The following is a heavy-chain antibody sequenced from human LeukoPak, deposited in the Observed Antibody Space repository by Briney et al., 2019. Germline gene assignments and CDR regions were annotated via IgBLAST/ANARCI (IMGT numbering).Heavy chain of an antibody. Sequence: GGSLRLSCAASGFTFSSYSMNWVRQAPGKGLEWVSSISSSSSYIYYADSVKGRFIISRDNAKNSLYLQMSSLRAEDTAVYYCARLPYGRDVEMATLSWGQGTLVTVSS. CDR1: GFTFSSYS. J-gene: IGHJ5*02. CDR3: ARLPYGRDVEMATLS. V-gene: IGHV3-21*01. CDR2: ISSSSSYI. D-gene: IGHD5-24*01.